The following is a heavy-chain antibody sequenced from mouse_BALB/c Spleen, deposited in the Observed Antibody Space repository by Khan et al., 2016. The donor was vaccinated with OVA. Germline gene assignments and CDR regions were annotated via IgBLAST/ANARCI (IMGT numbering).Heavy chain of an antibody. CDR2: ISYSGST. D-gene: IGHD1-1*01. J-gene: IGHJ4*01. Sequence: EVQLQESGPGLVKPSPSLSLTCTVTGYSITSDYAWNWIRQFPGNKLEWMGYISYSGSTSYNPSLKSRISITRDTSKNQFFLQLTSVTTEDTATYYCARQNYYGYAMDYWGQGTSVTVSS. CDR3: ARQNYYGYAMDY. CDR1: GYSITSDYA. V-gene: IGHV3-2*02.